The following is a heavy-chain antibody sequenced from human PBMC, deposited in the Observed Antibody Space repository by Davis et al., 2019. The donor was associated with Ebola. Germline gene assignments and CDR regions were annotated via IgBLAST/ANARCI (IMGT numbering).Heavy chain of an antibody. J-gene: IGHJ3*02. CDR2: IIPIFTTI. V-gene: IGHV1-69*13. CDR1: GGSFSSFA. Sequence: AASVKVSCKASGGSFSSFAISWVRQAPGQGLEWMGGIIPIFTTIKYAQKFQGRVTITADESTNTAYMELSSLRSDDTAVYYCARGLPGIDIWGQGTMITVSS. D-gene: IGHD1-1*01. CDR3: ARGLPGIDI.